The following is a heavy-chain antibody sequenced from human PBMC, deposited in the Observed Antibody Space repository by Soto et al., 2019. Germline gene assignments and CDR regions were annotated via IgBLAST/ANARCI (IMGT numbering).Heavy chain of an antibody. CDR1: GCTFSNYG. J-gene: IGHJ4*02. CDR2: ISSDGSNK. V-gene: IGHV3-30*18. D-gene: IGHD5-18*01. CDR3: AKDGYTSGSADF. Sequence: QVQLVESGGGMVQPGRSLRLSCEASGCTFSNYGMHWVRQAPGKGLEWVALISSDGSNKYYADSVKGRFTISRDNSKNTLYLQMNSLRAEDTAVYYCAKDGYTSGSADFWGQGTLVTVSS.